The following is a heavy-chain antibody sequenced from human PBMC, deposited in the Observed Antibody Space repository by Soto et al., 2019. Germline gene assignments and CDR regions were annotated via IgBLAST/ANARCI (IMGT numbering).Heavy chain of an antibody. D-gene: IGHD3-22*01. Sequence: PSETLSLTCTISGVSISSGKWWSWVRQPPGEGLEWIGEIFHTGNTDYKPSLKSRVSILVDKSKNQFSLNLDSMTAADTAVYHCARNLFDSRGYPPEVWGQGILVTVSS. J-gene: IGHJ4*02. CDR2: IFHTGNT. V-gene: IGHV4-4*02. CDR3: ARNLFDSRGYPPEV. CDR1: GVSISSGKW.